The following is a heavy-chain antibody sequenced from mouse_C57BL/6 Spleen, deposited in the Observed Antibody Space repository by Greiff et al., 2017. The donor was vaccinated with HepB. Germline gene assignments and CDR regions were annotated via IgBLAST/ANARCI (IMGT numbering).Heavy chain of an antibody. CDR1: GYTFTSYW. Sequence: VQLQQPGAELVRPGTSVKLSCKASGYTFTSYWMHWVKQRPGQGLEWIGVIDPSDSYTNYNQKFKGKATLTVDTSSSTAYMQLSSLTSEDSAVYYCARWQFDYWGQGTTLTVSS. D-gene: IGHD6-1*01. CDR3: ARWQFDY. J-gene: IGHJ2*01. CDR2: IDPSDSYT. V-gene: IGHV1-59*01.